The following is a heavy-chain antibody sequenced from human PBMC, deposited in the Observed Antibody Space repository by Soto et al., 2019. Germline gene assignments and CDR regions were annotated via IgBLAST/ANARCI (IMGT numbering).Heavy chain of an antibody. CDR3: AKQFKSHDYGDPPRGFDP. J-gene: IGHJ5*02. Sequence: GGSLRLSCAASGFTFSSYAMSWVRQAPGKGLEWVSAISGSGGSTYYADSVKGRFTISRDNSKNTLYLQMNSLRAEDTAVYYCAKQFKSHDYGDPPRGFDPWGQGTLVTVSS. CDR2: ISGSGGST. CDR1: GFTFSSYA. V-gene: IGHV3-23*01. D-gene: IGHD4-17*01.